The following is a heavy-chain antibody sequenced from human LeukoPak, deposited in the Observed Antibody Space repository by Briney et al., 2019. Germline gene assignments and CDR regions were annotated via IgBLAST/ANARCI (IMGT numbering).Heavy chain of an antibody. CDR3: ASGVFHPLTFDY. CDR2: ISGRGDNT. CDR1: GFTFSTFP. J-gene: IGHJ4*02. V-gene: IGHV3-23*01. D-gene: IGHD3-10*01. Sequence: GGSLRLSCVASGFTFSTFPMSWVRQAPGMGLEWVSTISGRGDNTYYAASVKGRFTISRDNSKNTLHLQMNSLRDADTAVYSCASGVFHPLTFDYWGQGTRVTVSS.